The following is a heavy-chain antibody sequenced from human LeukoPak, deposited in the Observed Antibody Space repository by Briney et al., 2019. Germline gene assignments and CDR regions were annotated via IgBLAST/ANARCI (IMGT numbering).Heavy chain of an antibody. J-gene: IGHJ4*02. Sequence: SVKVSCKASGGTFSSYAISWVRQAPGQGREWMGRIIPIFGTANYAQNFQGRVTITTEESTSTAYMAVSSLRSEDTAVYYCARDMPLYGNPGIAVAGPYYFDYWGQGTLVTVSS. V-gene: IGHV1-69*05. D-gene: IGHD6-19*01. CDR2: IIPIFGTA. CDR1: GGTFSSYA. CDR3: ARDMPLYGNPGIAVAGPYYFDY.